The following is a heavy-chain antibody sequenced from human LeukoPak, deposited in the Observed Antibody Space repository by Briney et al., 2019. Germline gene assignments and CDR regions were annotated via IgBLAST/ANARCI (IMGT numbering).Heavy chain of an antibody. Sequence: NPSETLSLTCAVYGGSFSGYYWSWLRQSPGKGLEWIGIISHSGSTNCNPSLESRVTISLDTAKNQFSLNLRSVTAADTAVYYCAGAPNQDFSDYWGQGTLVTVSS. D-gene: IGHD1-14*01. CDR3: AGAPNQDFSDY. CDR2: ISHSGST. CDR1: GGSFSGYY. J-gene: IGHJ4*02. V-gene: IGHV4-34*01.